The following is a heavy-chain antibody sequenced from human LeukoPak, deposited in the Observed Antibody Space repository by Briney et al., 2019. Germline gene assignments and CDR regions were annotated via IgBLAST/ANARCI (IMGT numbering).Heavy chain of an antibody. J-gene: IGHJ4*01. Sequence: PGGSLRLSCAASGFTVSSNYMSWVRQAPGKGLEWVGRIKSKTDGGTTDYATPVKGRFTILRDDSKTTLYLQMNSLKTEDTGLYYCTTEVRAYFDYWGHGALVTVSS. CDR2: IKSKTDGGTT. CDR1: GFTVSSNY. V-gene: IGHV3-15*05. CDR3: TTEVRAYFDY.